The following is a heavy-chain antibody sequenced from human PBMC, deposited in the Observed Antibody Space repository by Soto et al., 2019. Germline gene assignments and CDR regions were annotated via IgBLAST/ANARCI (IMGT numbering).Heavy chain of an antibody. Sequence: QVQLQESGPGLVKPSETLSLTCTVSGGSISSYYWSWIRQPPGKGLEWIGCIYYTGSTNYNPSLKSRVTISIDTSNNQFSLKLSSVTAADTAGYYCARDIVVVPAYFYYGMDVWGQGTTVTVSS. J-gene: IGHJ6*02. CDR3: ARDIVVVPAYFYYGMDV. V-gene: IGHV4-59*01. CDR2: IYYTGST. CDR1: GGSISSYY. D-gene: IGHD2-2*01.